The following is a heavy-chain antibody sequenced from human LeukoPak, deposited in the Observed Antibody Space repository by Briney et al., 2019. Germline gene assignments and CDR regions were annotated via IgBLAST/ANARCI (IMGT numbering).Heavy chain of an antibody. CDR3: ARDNGWKDSYYYYGMDI. Sequence: SQTLSLTCTVSGGSISSGDYYWSWIRQPPGKGLEWIGYIYYSGSTYYNPSLKSRVTISVDTSKNQFSLKLSSVTAADTAVYYCARDNGWKDSYYYYGMDIWGQGTTVTVSS. CDR1: GGSISSGDYY. J-gene: IGHJ6*02. V-gene: IGHV4-30-4*01. D-gene: IGHD1-1*01. CDR2: IYYSGST.